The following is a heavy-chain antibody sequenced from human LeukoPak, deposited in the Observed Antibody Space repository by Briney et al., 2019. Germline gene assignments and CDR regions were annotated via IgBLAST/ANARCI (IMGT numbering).Heavy chain of an antibody. CDR1: GYTFTSYD. Sequence: ASVKVSCKASGYTFTSYDINWVRQAAGLGLEWMGWMNPNSGNTGYAQKFQGRVTMTRNTSTSTAYMELSSLRSEDTAVYYCARGGTIPAAIPIDYWGQGTLVTVSS. CDR3: ARGGTIPAAIPIDY. V-gene: IGHV1-8*01. J-gene: IGHJ4*02. D-gene: IGHD2-2*01. CDR2: MNPNSGNT.